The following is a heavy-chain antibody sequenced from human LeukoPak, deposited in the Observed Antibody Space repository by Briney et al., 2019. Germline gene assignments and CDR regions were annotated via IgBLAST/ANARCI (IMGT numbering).Heavy chain of an antibody. J-gene: IGHJ5*02. CDR1: GGSFSGYY. CDR2: INHSGST. D-gene: IGHD3-3*01. V-gene: IGHV4-34*01. CDR3: ARDQDYRFWSGYKHVRWFDP. Sequence: SETLSLTCAVYGGSFSGYYWSWIRQPPGKGLEWIGEINHSGSTNYNPSLKSRVTISVDTSKNQFSLKLSSVTAADTAVYYSARDQDYRFWSGYKHVRWFDPWGQGTLVTVSS.